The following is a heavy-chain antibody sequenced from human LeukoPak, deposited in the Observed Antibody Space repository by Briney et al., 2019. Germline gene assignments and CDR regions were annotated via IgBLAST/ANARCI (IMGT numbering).Heavy chain of an antibody. D-gene: IGHD4-17*01. CDR3: ARCGAAVTTHFSH. CDR2: ISASDGTI. CDR1: GYSFSIYG. Sequence: ASVKVSCKASGYSFSIYGITWARQAPGQGLEYLGWISASDGTINYAQKVQDRVTMTTDTSTSTAYLELRSLRSEDTAVYYCARCGAAVTTHFSHWGQGTLVTVSS. V-gene: IGHV1-18*01. J-gene: IGHJ4*02.